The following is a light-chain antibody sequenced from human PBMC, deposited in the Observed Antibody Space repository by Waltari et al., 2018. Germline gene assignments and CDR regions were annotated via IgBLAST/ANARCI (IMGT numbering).Light chain of an antibody. V-gene: IGLV3-19*01. Sequence: SSELTQDPAVSVALLQTVRITCQGASLTTYSVIWFHQKPGQAPALVIYGKNNRPSGIPDRFSASSSGSTASLTIIGAQAEDEADYYCHSRDSSGNVLIGGGTKLTVV. CDR1: SLTTYS. CDR2: GKN. CDR3: HSRDSSGNVL. J-gene: IGLJ2*01.